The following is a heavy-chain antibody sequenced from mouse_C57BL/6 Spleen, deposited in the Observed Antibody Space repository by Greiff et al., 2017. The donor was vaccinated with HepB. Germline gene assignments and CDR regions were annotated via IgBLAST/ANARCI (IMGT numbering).Heavy chain of an antibody. CDR3: ARYSAVVAEDWYFDV. Sequence: EVKLVESGGGLVQPGGSLSLSCAASGFTFTDYYMSWVRQPPGKALEWLGFIRNKANGYTTESSASVKGRFTISRDNSQSILYLQMNALRAEDSATYYCARYSAVVAEDWYFDVWGTGTTVTVSS. J-gene: IGHJ1*03. CDR1: GFTFTDYY. CDR2: IRNKANGYTT. D-gene: IGHD1-1*01. V-gene: IGHV7-3*01.